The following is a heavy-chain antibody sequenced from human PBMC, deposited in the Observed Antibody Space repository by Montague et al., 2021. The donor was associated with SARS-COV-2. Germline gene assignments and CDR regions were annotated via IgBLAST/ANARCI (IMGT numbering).Heavy chain of an antibody. Sequence: SETLSLTCAVYGGSFSGYYWSWIRQPPGKGLGWIGEINHSGSTNYNPSLKSRVTISVDTFKNQFSLKLSSVTAADTAVYYCAREAYYYDSSGYYGGGYYYYYGMDVWGQGTTVTVSS. CDR3: AREAYYYDSSGYYGGGYYYYYGMDV. CDR1: GGSFSGYY. CDR2: INHSGST. J-gene: IGHJ6*02. V-gene: IGHV4-34*01. D-gene: IGHD3-22*01.